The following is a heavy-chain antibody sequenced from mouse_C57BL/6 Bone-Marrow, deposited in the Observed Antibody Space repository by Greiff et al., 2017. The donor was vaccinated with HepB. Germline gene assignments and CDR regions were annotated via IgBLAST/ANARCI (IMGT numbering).Heavy chain of an antibody. CDR2: IDPSDSYT. D-gene: IGHD1-2*01. Sequence: QVQLKQPGAELVRPGTSVKLSCKASGYTFTSYWMHWVKQRPGQGLEWIGVIDPSDSYTNYNQKFKGKATLTVDTSSSTAYMQLSSLTSEDSAVYYCARWGINSLLQSEVWGFAYWGQGTLVTVSA. J-gene: IGHJ3*01. CDR3: ARWGINSLLQSEVWGFAY. V-gene: IGHV1-59*01. CDR1: GYTFTSYW.